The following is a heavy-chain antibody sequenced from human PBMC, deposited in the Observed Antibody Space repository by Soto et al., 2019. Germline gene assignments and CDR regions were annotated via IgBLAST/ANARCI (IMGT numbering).Heavy chain of an antibody. D-gene: IGHD5-18*01. Sequence: QVPLVQSGAEVKKPGSSVKVSCKASGGTFSSYTISWVRQAPGQGLEWMGRIIPVLAIANYTQKFQGRVTITADKSTSTAYTELSSLSSEDTAVYYRERGRGYSYGHPAPVVYWGQGTLVTVSS. J-gene: IGHJ4*02. CDR2: IIPVLAIA. CDR1: GGTFSSYT. V-gene: IGHV1-69*02. CDR3: ERGRGYSYGHPAPVVY.